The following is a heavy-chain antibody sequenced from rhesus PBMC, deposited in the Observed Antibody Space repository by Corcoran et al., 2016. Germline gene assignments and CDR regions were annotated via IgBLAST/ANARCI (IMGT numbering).Heavy chain of an antibody. Sequence: QVQLQASGPGVVKPSETLSLTCAVSAGSFIDSCRWSWIRQPPGKGLEWIGYIYGSSTRTNYNPSLKSRVTISKDTSKNQFSLKLSSVTAADTAVYYCAREGDTAGTVFDYWGQGVLVTVSS. CDR1: AGSFIDSCR. CDR2: IYGSSTRT. V-gene: IGHV4S10*01. CDR3: AREGDTAGTVFDY. D-gene: IGHD5-24*01. J-gene: IGHJ4*01.